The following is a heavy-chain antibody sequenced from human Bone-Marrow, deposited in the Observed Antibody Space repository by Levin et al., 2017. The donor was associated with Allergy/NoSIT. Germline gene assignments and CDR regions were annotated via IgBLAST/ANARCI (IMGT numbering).Heavy chain of an antibody. D-gene: IGHD3-10*01. V-gene: IGHV3-33*01. CDR1: GFTFSSYG. CDR3: ARDLVVRGVTTYGMDV. J-gene: IGHJ6*02. Sequence: GGSLRLSCAASGFTFSSYGMHWVRQAPGKGLEWVAVIWYDGSNKYYADSVKGRFTISRDNSKNTLYLQMNSLRAEDTAVYYCARDLVVRGVTTYGMDVWGQGTTVTVSS. CDR2: IWYDGSNK.